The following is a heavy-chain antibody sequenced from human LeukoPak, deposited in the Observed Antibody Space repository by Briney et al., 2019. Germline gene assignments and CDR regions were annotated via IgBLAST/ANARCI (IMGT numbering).Heavy chain of an antibody. CDR3: ARDRKNWYFDP. CDR1: GGSISSYY. CDR2: IYYSGST. V-gene: IGHV4-59*12. J-gene: IGHJ2*01. Sequence: SETLSLTCTVSGGSISSYYWSWIRQPPGKGLEWIGYIYYSGSTNYNPSLKSRVTISVDTSKNQFSLKLSSVTAADTAVYYCARDRKNWYFDPWGRGTLVTVSS.